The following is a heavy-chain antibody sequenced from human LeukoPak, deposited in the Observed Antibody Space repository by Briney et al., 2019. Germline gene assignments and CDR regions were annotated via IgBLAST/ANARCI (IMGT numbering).Heavy chain of an antibody. CDR3: ARVRYFDTSGYYYDFDP. CDR2: FYHSGNT. CDR1: GGSISTGYY. D-gene: IGHD3-22*01. V-gene: IGHV4-38-2*02. J-gene: IGHJ5*02. Sequence: SETLSLTCTVSGGSISTGYYWGWIWQPPGKGLEWIGDFYHSGNTYYNPSLKSRLTISVDTSRNQFSLTVRSVTAADTAVYYCARVRYFDTSGYYYDFDPWGQGTLVTVSS.